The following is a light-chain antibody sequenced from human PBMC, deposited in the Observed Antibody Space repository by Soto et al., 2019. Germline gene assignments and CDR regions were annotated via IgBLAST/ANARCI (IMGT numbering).Light chain of an antibody. J-gene: IGLJ2*01. CDR3: SSHAGRGSVI. CDR2: EAS. CDR1: SSDVGKYNL. Sequence: QSALTQPASVSGSPGQTISISCTGTSSDVGKYNLVSWYQQHPGKAPKLMIYEASKRPSGVSDRFSGSRSGNTASLTISGLQAEDEAAYYCSSHAGRGSVIFGGGTKVTVL. V-gene: IGLV2-23*01.